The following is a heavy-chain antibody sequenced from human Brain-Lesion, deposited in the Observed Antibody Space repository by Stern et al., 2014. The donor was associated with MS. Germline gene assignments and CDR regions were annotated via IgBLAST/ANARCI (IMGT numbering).Heavy chain of an antibody. Sequence: QVQLQESGPGLVKPSDTLSLTCSVSGDFLSSSTFYWGWIRQPPGKGPEWIGSVYYSGNTYYHPSLKSRVTISVDTSKNQFSLRLASVTAADTAVYYCARHQLGYGYAYLRYWGQGTLVTVSS. D-gene: IGHD5-18*01. CDR3: ARHQLGYGYAYLRY. CDR2: VYYSGNT. V-gene: IGHV4-39*01. J-gene: IGHJ4*02. CDR1: GDFLSSSTFY.